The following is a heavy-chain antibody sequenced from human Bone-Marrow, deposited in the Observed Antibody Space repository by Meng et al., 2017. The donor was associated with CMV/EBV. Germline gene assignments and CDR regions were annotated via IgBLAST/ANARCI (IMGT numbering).Heavy chain of an antibody. V-gene: IGHV1-8*01. J-gene: IGHJ6*02. CDR3: ARGWEPYYYYYGMDV. D-gene: IGHD1-14*01. Sequence: ASVKVSCKASGYTFTSYDINWVRQATGQGLEWMGWMNPNSGNTGYAQKFQGRVTMTRNTSISTAYMELSSLRSEDTAVYYCARGWEPYYYYYGMDVWGQGTTVTVSS. CDR1: GYTFTSYD. CDR2: MNPNSGNT.